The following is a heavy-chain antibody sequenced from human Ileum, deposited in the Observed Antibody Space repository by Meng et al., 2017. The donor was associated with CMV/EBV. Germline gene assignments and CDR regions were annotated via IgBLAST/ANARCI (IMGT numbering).Heavy chain of an antibody. CDR1: GGSISRSSDY. CDR3: ARVGAMVRGPHFDY. V-gene: IGHV4-39*07. D-gene: IGHD3-10*01. J-gene: IGHJ4*02. Sequence: QERHPRLVKPSEPLLPPCTVSGGSISRSSDYWGWIRPPTGKRLEWIGSIYYSGSTYYNPSLKSRVTISVDTSKNQFSLKLSSVTAADTAVYYCARVGAMVRGPHFDYWGQGTLVTVSS. CDR2: IYYSGST.